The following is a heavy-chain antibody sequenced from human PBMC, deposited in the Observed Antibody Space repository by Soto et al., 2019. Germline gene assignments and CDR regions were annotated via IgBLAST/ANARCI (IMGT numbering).Heavy chain of an antibody. V-gene: IGHV1-2*04. D-gene: IGHD5-12*01. Sequence: GASVKVSCKASGYTFTGYYLHWVRQAPGQGLEWMGWINPNNGGTNYAQKFQGWVTITRDTSISTAYMELRAEDTAVYYCARDADSGYSQDWWGQGTLVTVSS. CDR2: INPNNGGT. CDR3: ARDADSGYSQDW. J-gene: IGHJ4*02. CDR1: GYTFTGYY.